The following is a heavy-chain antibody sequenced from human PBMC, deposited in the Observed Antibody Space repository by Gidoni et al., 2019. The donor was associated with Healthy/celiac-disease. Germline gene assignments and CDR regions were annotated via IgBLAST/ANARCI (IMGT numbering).Heavy chain of an antibody. Sequence: EVQLLESGGGLVQPGGSLRLSCAASGFTFSSYAMSWVRQAPGKGLEWVSAISGSGGSPYYADAVKGRFTISRDNSKNTLYLQMNSLRAEDTAVYYCAKDHQQLAWGYYYYGMDVWGQGTTVTVSS. J-gene: IGHJ6*02. CDR3: AKDHQQLAWGYYYYGMDV. V-gene: IGHV3-23*01. D-gene: IGHD6-13*01. CDR1: GFTFSSYA. CDR2: ISGSGGSP.